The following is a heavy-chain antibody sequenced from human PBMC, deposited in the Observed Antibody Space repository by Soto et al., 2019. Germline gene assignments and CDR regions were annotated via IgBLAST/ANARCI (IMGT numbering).Heavy chain of an antibody. CDR3: ARLIAARPSSLLGYFDY. J-gene: IGHJ4*02. Sequence: GGSLRLSCAASGVTFSSCAMSWVRQAPGKGLEWVSASSGSGGSTYYADSVKGRFTISRANSKNTLYLQMNSLRAEDTAVYYCARLIAARPSSLLGYFDYWGQGTLVTVSS. V-gene: IGHV3-23*01. D-gene: IGHD6-6*01. CDR2: SSGSGGST. CDR1: GVTFSSCA.